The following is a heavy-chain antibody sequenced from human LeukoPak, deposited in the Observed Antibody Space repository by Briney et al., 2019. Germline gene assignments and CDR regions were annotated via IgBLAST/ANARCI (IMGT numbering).Heavy chain of an antibody. CDR1: GYTFTSYG. J-gene: IGHJ6*02. CDR2: ISAYNGNT. CDR3: ARVVVVIKNGMDV. D-gene: IGHD3-22*01. Sequence: REASVKVSCKASGYTFTSYGISWVRQAPGQGLEWMGWISAYNGNTNYAQKLQGRVTMTTDTSTSTAYMELRSLRSDDTAVYYCARVVVVIKNGMDVWGQGTTVTVSS. V-gene: IGHV1-18*01.